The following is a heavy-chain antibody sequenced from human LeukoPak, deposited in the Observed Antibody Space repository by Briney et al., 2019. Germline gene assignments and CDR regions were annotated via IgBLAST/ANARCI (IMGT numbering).Heavy chain of an antibody. D-gene: IGHD1-26*01. V-gene: IGHV3-7*01. CDR2: IKEDTSQK. Sequence: GGSLRLSCAASGFTFINFWLSWVRQGPGKGLEWVAHIKEDTSQKYYVGSVEGRFTISRDNARNSLYLQMNSLRGEDTTVYFCARQVSREGHFDYWGQGAMVTVSS. CDR1: GFTFINFW. CDR3: ARQVSREGHFDY. J-gene: IGHJ4*02.